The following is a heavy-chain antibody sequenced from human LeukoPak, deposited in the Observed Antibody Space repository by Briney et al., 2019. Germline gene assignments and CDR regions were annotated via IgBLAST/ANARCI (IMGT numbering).Heavy chain of an antibody. V-gene: IGHV1-69*05. CDR2: IIPIFGTA. CDR3: ASRSGFTSVFPFDY. Sequence: SVKVSCKASGGTFSSYAISWLRQAPGQGLEWMGRIIPIFGTANYAQKFQGRVTITTDESTSTAYMELSSLRSEDTAVYYCASRSGFTSVFPFDYWGQGTLVTVSS. D-gene: IGHD3-10*01. J-gene: IGHJ4*02. CDR1: GGTFSSYA.